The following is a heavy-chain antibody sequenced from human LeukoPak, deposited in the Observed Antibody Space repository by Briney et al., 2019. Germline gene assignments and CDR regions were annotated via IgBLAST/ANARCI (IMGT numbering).Heavy chain of an antibody. CDR1: GYTSTSYD. J-gene: IGHJ4*02. CDR3: ASGRTSPIYDSSGYSFDY. Sequence: SVKLSCTASGYTSTSYDITWVRRATGHGLESWRWMTPNSGNRGYEQKFQGRVTMTRNTSISTADMEMSSLRSEDTAVYYCASGRTSPIYDSSGYSFDYWGQGTLVTVSS. D-gene: IGHD3-22*01. V-gene: IGHV1-8*01. CDR2: MTPNSGNR.